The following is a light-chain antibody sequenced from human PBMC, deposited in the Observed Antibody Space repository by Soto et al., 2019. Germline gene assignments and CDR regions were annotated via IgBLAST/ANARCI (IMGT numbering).Light chain of an antibody. V-gene: IGLV2-14*01. CDR3: SSYTSSSTPYV. CDR2: EVS. Sequence: QSALTQPASVSGSPGQTISISCTGTSSDVGGYNYVFWYQQHPGKASKLMIYEVSNRPSGVSNRFSGSKSGNTASLTISGLQAEDEADYYCSSYTSSSTPYVFGSGTKVTVL. J-gene: IGLJ1*01. CDR1: SSDVGGYNY.